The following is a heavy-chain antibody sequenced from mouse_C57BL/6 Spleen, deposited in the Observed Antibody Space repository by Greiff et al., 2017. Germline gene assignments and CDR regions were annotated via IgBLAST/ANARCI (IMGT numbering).Heavy chain of an antibody. CDR2: INPSNGGT. D-gene: IGHD2-1*01. CDR1: GYTFTSYW. J-gene: IGHJ2*01. CDR3: TRSPLPYYFDY. Sequence: QVQLQQPGTELVKPGASVKLSCKASGYTFTSYWMHWVKQRPGQGLEWLGNINPSNGGTNYNEKFKSKATLTVDKSTSTACMQLSSLTSEASAVYYCTRSPLPYYFDYWGQGTTLTVSS. V-gene: IGHV1-53*01.